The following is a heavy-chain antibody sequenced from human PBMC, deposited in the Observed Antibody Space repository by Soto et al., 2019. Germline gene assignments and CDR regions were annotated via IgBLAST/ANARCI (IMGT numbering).Heavy chain of an antibody. CDR2: IVVGSGNT. CDR3: AATREYSSATDY. J-gene: IGHJ4*02. V-gene: IGHV1-58*01. Sequence: SAKVTSKASGFTFTSSAVQWVRQAREQRLEWIGWIVVGSGNTNYAQKFQERVTITRDMSTSTAYMELISLRSEDIAVYYCAATREYSSATDYWGQGTLDTGS. CDR1: GFTFTSSA. D-gene: IGHD5-18*01.